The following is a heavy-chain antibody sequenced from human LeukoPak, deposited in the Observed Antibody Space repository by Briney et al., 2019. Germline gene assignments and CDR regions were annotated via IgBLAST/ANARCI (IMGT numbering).Heavy chain of an antibody. V-gene: IGHV4-38-2*02. Sequence: PLETLSLTCTVSGYSISSGYYWGWIRQPPGKGLEWIGNIYYSGSTSYYPSLKSRVTISVDTSNNQFSLKLSSVTAADTAVYFCARAAVVLTHFDYWGQGTLVTVSS. CDR1: GYSISSGYY. CDR3: ARAAVVLTHFDY. D-gene: IGHD4/OR15-4a*01. J-gene: IGHJ4*02. CDR2: IYYSGST.